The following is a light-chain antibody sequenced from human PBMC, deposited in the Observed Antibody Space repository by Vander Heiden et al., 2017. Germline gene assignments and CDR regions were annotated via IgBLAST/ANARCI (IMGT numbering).Light chain of an antibody. V-gene: IGLV1-40*01. CDR3: QSYDSSLGGHVV. CDR1: TSTIGAGYD. CDR2: DNI. J-gene: IGLJ2*01. Sequence: QSVRTQPPSVSGAPGQRGTIPCTGSTSTIGAGYDVHWYQQLPGTAPKLLIYDNINRPSGVPDRFSGSKSGTSASLAITGLQAEDEADYYCQSYDSSLGGHVVFGGGTKLTVL.